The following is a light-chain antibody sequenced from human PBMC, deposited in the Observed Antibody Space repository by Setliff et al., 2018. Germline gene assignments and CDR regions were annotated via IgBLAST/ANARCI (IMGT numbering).Light chain of an antibody. CDR2: EVT. CDR1: INDIGTFNL. Sequence: QSVLTQPASVSGSPGQSITISCTGTINDIGTFNLVSWYQQYPGKAPKLMIYEVTKRPSGVSNRFSGSKSGNTASLTISGLQAEDEADYYCCSYAGSALFVVFGGGTKVTVL. J-gene: IGLJ2*01. CDR3: CSYAGSALFVV. V-gene: IGLV2-23*02.